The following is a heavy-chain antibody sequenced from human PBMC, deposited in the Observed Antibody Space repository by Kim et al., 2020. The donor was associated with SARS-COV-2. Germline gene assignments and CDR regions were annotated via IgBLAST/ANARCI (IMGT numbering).Heavy chain of an antibody. Sequence: SETLSLTCTVSGGSISSYYWSWIRQPPGKGLEWIGYIYYSGSTNYNPSLKSRVTISVDTSKNQFSLKLSSVTAADTAVYYCAREGLRITMVQGVNDAFD. D-gene: IGHD3-10*01. CDR2: IYYSGST. J-gene: IGHJ3*02. V-gene: IGHV4-59*01. CDR1: GGSISSYY. CDR3: AREGLRITMVQGVNDAFD.